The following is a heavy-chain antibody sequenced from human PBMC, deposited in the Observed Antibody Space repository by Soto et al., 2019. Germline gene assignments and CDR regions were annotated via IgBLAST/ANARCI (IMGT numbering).Heavy chain of an antibody. CDR1: GFTFSIYA. CDR2: ISGSGDSA. D-gene: IGHD3-22*01. CDR3: AKNPGYYYDSTGYHFDY. V-gene: IGHV3-23*01. J-gene: IGHJ4*02. Sequence: PGGSLRLSCAASGFTFSIYAMSWVRQAPGKGLEWVSSISGSGDSAYYADSVKGRFTISRDNSKNTLYLQMNSLRAEDTAVYYCAKNPGYYYDSTGYHFDYWGQGTLVTVSS.